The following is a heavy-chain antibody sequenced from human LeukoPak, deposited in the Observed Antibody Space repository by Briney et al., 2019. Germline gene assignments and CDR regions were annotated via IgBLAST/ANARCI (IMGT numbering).Heavy chain of an antibody. D-gene: IGHD5-12*01. CDR1: GGSISSGGYY. Sequence: SETLSLTCTVSGGSISSGGYYWSWIRQHPGTGLEWIGYIYYSGSTYYNPSLESRVTISVDTSKNQFSLKLSSVTAADTAVYYCARGYSGYDYPDYWGQGTLVTVSS. J-gene: IGHJ4*02. V-gene: IGHV4-31*03. CDR2: IYYSGST. CDR3: ARGYSGYDYPDY.